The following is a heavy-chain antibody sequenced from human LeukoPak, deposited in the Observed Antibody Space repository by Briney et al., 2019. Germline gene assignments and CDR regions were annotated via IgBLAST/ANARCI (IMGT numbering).Heavy chain of an antibody. Sequence: SETLSLTCTVSGGSISSYYWSWIRQPPGKGLEWIGYIYYSGSTNYNPSLKSRVTISVDTSKNQFSLKLSSVTAADTAVYYCARHRPSYDFWSGDPQYYFDYWGQGTLVTASS. J-gene: IGHJ4*02. D-gene: IGHD3-3*01. V-gene: IGHV4-59*08. CDR1: GGSISSYY. CDR3: ARHRPSYDFWSGDPQYYFDY. CDR2: IYYSGST.